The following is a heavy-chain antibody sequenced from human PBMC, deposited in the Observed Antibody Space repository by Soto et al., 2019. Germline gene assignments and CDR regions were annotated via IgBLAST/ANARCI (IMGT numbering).Heavy chain of an antibody. D-gene: IGHD3-22*01. V-gene: IGHV4-59*01. CDR1: GGSISSYY. CDR2: IYYSGST. J-gene: IGHJ5*02. CDR3: ARVGNYYDSSGKNWFDP. Sequence: PSETLSLTCTVSGGSISSYYWSWIRQPPGKGLEWIGYIYYSGSTNYNPSLKSRVTISVDTSKNQFSLKLSSVTAADTAVYYCARVGNYYDSSGKNWFDPWGQGTLVTVSS.